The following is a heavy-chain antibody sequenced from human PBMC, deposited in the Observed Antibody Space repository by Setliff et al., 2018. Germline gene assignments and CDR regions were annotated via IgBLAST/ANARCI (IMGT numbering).Heavy chain of an antibody. V-gene: IGHV3-7*01. CDR3: FGAGTCSY. J-gene: IGHJ4*02. D-gene: IGHD3-10*01. Sequence: WIRQPPGKGLEWVANTKEDGSEKYYADSVKGRFTISRDNAKNSLSLQMNNLRTEDTAVYYCFGAGTCSYWGQETLVTVSS. CDR2: TKEDGSEK.